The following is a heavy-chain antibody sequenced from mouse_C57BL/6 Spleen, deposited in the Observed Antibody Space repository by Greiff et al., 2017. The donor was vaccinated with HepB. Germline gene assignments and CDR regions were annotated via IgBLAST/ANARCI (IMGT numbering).Heavy chain of an antibody. Sequence: DVMLVESGGGLVKPGGSLKLSCAASGFTFSSYTMSWVRQTPEKRLEWVATISGGGGNTYYPDSVKGRFTISRDNAKNTLYLQMSSLRSEDTALYYCARLTGSWFAYWGQGTLVTVSA. CDR2: ISGGGGNT. CDR3: ARLTGSWFAY. D-gene: IGHD2-13*01. CDR1: GFTFSSYT. V-gene: IGHV5-9*01. J-gene: IGHJ3*01.